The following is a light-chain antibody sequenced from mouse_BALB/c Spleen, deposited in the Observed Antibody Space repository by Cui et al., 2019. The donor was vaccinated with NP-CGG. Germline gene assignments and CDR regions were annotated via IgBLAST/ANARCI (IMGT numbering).Light chain of an antibody. J-gene: IGLJ1*01. V-gene: IGLV1*01. Sequence: QAVVTQESALTTSPGERVTLTCRSSTGPVTTSNYANWFQEKPDHLFTGLIGGTNNRAPGVPARFSGSLIGDKAALTITGTQTEDEAIYFCVLWYSNHWVFGGGTKLTVL. CDR3: VLWYSNHWV. CDR1: TGPVTTSNY. CDR2: GTN.